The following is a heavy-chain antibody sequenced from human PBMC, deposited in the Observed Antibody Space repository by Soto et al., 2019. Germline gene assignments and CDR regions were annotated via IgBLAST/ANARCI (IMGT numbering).Heavy chain of an antibody. J-gene: IGHJ4*02. Sequence: GGSLRLPCAASGFTFSSYSMNWVRQAPGKGLEWVSYISSSSSTIYYADSVKGRFTISRDNAKNSLYLQMNSLRAEDTAVYYCARDFYGGHFDYWGQGTLVTVSS. CDR2: ISSSSSTI. CDR3: ARDFYGGHFDY. D-gene: IGHD4-17*01. V-gene: IGHV3-48*01. CDR1: GFTFSSYS.